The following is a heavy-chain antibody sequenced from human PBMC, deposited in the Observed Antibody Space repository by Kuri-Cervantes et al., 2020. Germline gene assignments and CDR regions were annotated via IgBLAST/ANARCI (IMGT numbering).Heavy chain of an antibody. CDR1: GFTVSSNY. D-gene: IGHD3-10*01. V-gene: IGHV3-53*01. J-gene: IGHJ4*02. CDR3: AREYVVRGNFYYFDY. CDR2: IYSGGST. Sequence: GESLKISCAASGFTVSSNYMSWVRQAPGKGLEWVSVIYSGGSTYYADSVKGRFTISRDNSKNTLYLQMNSLRAEDTAVYYCAREYVVRGNFYYFDYWGQGTLVTVSS.